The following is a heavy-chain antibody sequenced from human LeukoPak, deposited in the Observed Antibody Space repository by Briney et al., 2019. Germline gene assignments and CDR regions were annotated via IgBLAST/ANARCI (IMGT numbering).Heavy chain of an antibody. CDR1: GFTFSSYA. D-gene: IGHD6-13*01. CDR2: ISGSGGST. CDR3: AKGGRAAAGYYYYYYMDV. J-gene: IGHJ6*03. Sequence: GGSLRLSCAASGFTFSSYAMSWVRQAPGKGLEWVSAISGSGGSTYYADSVKGRFTISRDNSKNTLYLRMNSLRAEDTAVYYCAKGGRAAAGYYYYYYMDVWGKGTTVTVSS. V-gene: IGHV3-23*01.